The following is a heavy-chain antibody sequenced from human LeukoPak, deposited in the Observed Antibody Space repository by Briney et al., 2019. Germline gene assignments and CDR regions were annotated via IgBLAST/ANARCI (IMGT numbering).Heavy chain of an antibody. Sequence: GASVKVSCKASGYTFANYAMHWVRQAPGQRLEWMGWIHAGNGNTKYSQKFQGRVTITADKSTSTAYMELSSLRSEDTAVYYCARDFGIVGATTGSYYYGMDVWGQGTTVTVSS. V-gene: IGHV1-3*01. CDR1: GYTFANYA. D-gene: IGHD1-26*01. CDR3: ARDFGIVGATTGSYYYGMDV. J-gene: IGHJ6*02. CDR2: IHAGNGNT.